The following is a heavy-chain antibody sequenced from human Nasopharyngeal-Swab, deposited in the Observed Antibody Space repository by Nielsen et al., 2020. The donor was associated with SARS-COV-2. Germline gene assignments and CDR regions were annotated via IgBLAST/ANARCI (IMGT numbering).Heavy chain of an antibody. CDR3: ARSGSYYHGMDV. CDR1: GGSISSYY. CDR2: IYYSGST. Sequence: SETLSLTCTVSGGSISSYYWSWIRQPPGKGLEWIGYIYYSGSTNYNPSLKSRVTISVDTSKNQFSLKLSSVTAADTAVYYCARSGSYYHGMDVWGQGTTVTVSS. J-gene: IGHJ6*02. V-gene: IGHV4-59*01.